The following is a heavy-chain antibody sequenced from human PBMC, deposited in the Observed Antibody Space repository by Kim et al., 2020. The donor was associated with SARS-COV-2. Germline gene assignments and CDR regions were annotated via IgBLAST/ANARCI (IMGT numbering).Heavy chain of an antibody. D-gene: IGHD3-10*01. CDR3: ARAPGLLWFGDARYVYYYGMDV. V-gene: IGHV3-33*01. J-gene: IGHJ6*02. CDR2: IWYDGSNK. Sequence: GGSLRLSCAASGFTFSSYGMHWVRQAPGKGLEWVAVIWYDGSNKYYADAVKGRFTISRDNSKNTLYLQMNSLRAEDTAVYDCARAPGLLWFGDARYVYYYGMDVWGQGTPVSVSS. CDR1: GFTFSSYG.